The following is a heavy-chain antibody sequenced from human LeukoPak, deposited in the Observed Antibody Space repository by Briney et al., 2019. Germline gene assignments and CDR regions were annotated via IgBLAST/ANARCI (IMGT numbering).Heavy chain of an antibody. D-gene: IGHD1-20*01. CDR1: GFTFSSYA. CDR3: AREMSLWYNWNDTPNDAFDI. CDR2: IGSSGANI. J-gene: IGHJ3*02. V-gene: IGHV3-23*01. Sequence: PGGSLRLSCAASGFTFSSYAMSWVRQAPGKGLEWVSSIGSSGANIYYADSVKGRFTVSRDNSKNTLFLQMNSLRAEDTAVYYCAREMSLWYNWNDTPNDAFDIWGQGTMVTVSS.